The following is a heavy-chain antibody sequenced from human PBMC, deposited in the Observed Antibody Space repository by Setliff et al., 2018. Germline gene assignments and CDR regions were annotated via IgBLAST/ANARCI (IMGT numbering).Heavy chain of an antibody. J-gene: IGHJ3*02. Sequence: GESLKISCKGSGYTFTNYWIAWVRQMPGKGLEYMGIIYPADSDTTYSPSFQGQVTISADESINTAYLQWSSLKASDTAIYYCARVGPLTDDAFDIWGQGTMVTVSS. CDR1: GYTFTNYW. CDR3: ARVGPLTDDAFDI. CDR2: IYPADSDT. D-gene: IGHD1-26*01. V-gene: IGHV5-51*01.